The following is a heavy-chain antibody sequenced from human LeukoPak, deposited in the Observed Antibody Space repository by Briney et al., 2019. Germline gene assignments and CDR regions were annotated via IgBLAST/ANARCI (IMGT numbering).Heavy chain of an antibody. V-gene: IGHV3-33*01. D-gene: IGHD6-19*01. Sequence: GQSLRLSCAATGFTFSSYGMHWVRQAPGKGMEWVAVIWYDGSNKYYADSVKGRFTISRDNSKNTLYLQMNSLRAEDTAVYYCARDIAVGVRSGAFDIWGQGTMVTVSS. J-gene: IGHJ3*02. CDR2: IWYDGSNK. CDR1: GFTFSSYG. CDR3: ARDIAVGVRSGAFDI.